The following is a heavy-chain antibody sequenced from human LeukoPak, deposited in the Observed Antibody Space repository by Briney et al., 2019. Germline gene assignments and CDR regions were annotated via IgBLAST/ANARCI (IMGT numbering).Heavy chain of an antibody. CDR3: AKIAAASRYFDY. J-gene: IGHJ4*02. V-gene: IGHV3-23*01. D-gene: IGHD6-13*01. Sequence: EGSLGLSCAASGFTFSSYAMSWVRQAPGKGLEWVSAISGSGGSTYYADSVKGRFTISRDNSKNTLYLQMNSLRAEDTAVYYCAKIAAASRYFDYWGQGTLVTVSS. CDR2: ISGSGGST. CDR1: GFTFSSYA.